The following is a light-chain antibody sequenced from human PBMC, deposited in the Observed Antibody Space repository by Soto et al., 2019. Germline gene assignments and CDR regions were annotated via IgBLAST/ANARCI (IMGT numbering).Light chain of an antibody. Sequence: DIQVTQSPSTLSASVGDRVTITCRSSQSINTWLAWYQQKAGKAPKLLIYEASTLQSGVPSRFSGSGSGTEFILTVSSLQPEDFANYDCQQSYRNPTWTFGQGTKVDI. CDR2: EAS. CDR3: QQSYRNPTWT. J-gene: IGKJ1*01. V-gene: IGKV1-5*03. CDR1: QSINTW.